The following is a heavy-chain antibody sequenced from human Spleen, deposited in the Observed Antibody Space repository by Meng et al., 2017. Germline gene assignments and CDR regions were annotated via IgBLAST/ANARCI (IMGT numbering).Heavy chain of an antibody. V-gene: IGHV3-23*04. J-gene: IGHJ4*02. CDR3: VPRTAYFDS. Sequence: VQLVESGGAVVQPGGSLRLSCAASGFTFSTVGMNWVRQAPGKGLEWVSTISSTGGATYYAESVKGRLTISRDNSKNTLYLQMNSLRAEDTAVYYCVPRTAYFDSWGLGTLVTVSS. CDR1: GFTFSTVG. D-gene: IGHD2-21*02. CDR2: ISSTGGAT.